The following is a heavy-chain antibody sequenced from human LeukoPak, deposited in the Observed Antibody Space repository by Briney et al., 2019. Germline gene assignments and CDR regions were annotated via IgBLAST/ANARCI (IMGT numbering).Heavy chain of an antibody. Sequence: PGGSLRLSCAASGFTFSSYSMNWLRQAPGKGLEWVSSISGSSSYIYYADSVKGRFTISRDNAKNSLYLQMNSLRAEDTAVYYCARKVELRYFDYWGQGTLVTVSS. CDR2: ISGSSSYI. J-gene: IGHJ4*02. V-gene: IGHV3-21*01. D-gene: IGHD1-26*01. CDR1: GFTFSSYS. CDR3: ARKVELRYFDY.